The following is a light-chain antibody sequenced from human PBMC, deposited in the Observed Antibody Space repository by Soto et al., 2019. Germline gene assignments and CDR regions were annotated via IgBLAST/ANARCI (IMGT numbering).Light chain of an antibody. CDR2: GAS. CDR3: PQYGSSRT. Sequence: EIVLTQSPGTLSLSPGERATLSCRASQSVSSSYLAWYQQKPGQAPRLLIYGASSRATGIPDRFSGSGSGTDFTLTISRLEPEDLAVYYCPQYGSSRTFGQGTKVDIK. V-gene: IGKV3-20*01. CDR1: QSVSSSY. J-gene: IGKJ1*01.